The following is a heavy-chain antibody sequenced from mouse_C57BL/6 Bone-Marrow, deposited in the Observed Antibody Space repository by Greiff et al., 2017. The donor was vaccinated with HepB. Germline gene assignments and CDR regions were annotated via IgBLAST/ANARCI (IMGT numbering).Heavy chain of an antibody. J-gene: IGHJ4*01. V-gene: IGHV5-16*01. CDR2: INYDGSST. D-gene: IGHD4-1*01. Sequence: EVKLVESEGGLVQPGRSMKLSCTASGFTFSDYYMAWVRQVPEKGLEWVANINYDGSSTYYLDSLKSRFIISRDNAKNILYLQMSSLKSEDTATYYCARLLTGLGDYWGQGTSVTVSS. CDR3: ARLLTGLGDY. CDR1: GFTFSDYY.